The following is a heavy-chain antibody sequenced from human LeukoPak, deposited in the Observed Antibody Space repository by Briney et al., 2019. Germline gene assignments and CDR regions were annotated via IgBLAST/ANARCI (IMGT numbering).Heavy chain of an antibody. J-gene: IGHJ4*02. CDR1: GFTFSDYY. Sequence: GSLRLSCAASGFTFSDYYMSWIRQAPGKGLEWVSYISSSGSTIYYADSVKGRFTISRDNAKNSLYLQMNSLRAEDTAVYYCARDRYCSGGSCYSGILDYWGQGTLVTVSS. CDR3: ARDRYCSGGSCYSGILDY. D-gene: IGHD2-15*01. V-gene: IGHV3-11*01. CDR2: ISSSGSTI.